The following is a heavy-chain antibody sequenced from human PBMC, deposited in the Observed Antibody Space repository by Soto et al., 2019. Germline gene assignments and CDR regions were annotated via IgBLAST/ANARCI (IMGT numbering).Heavy chain of an antibody. J-gene: IGHJ5*02. CDR2: IVVGSGNT. D-gene: IGHD1-20*01. V-gene: IGHV1-58*01. CDR1: GFTFISSA. Sequence: SVKVSCKASGFTFISSAVQWVRQARGQRLEWIGWIVVGSGNTNYAQKFQERVTITRDMSTGTAYMELSSLRSEDTAVYYCAADPYNWNYLSDPWGPGPTVTVSS. CDR3: AADPYNWNYLSDP.